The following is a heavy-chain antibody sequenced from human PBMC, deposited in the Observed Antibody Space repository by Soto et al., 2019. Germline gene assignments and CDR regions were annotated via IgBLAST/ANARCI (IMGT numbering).Heavy chain of an antibody. CDR1: GFTFSSYW. D-gene: IGHD6-13*01. J-gene: IGHJ6*02. Sequence: GGSLRLSCAASGFTFSSYWMHWVRQAPGKGLVWVSRINSDGSSTSYADSVKGRFTISRDNAKNTLYLQMNSLRAEDTAVYYCASGVGIAASYSGMDVWGQGTTVTVSS. V-gene: IGHV3-74*01. CDR2: INSDGSST. CDR3: ASGVGIAASYSGMDV.